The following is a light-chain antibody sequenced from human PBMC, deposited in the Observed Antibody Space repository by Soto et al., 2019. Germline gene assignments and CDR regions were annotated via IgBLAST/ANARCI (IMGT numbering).Light chain of an antibody. J-gene: IGKJ1*01. CDR1: QGISSY. CDR2: AAS. V-gene: IGKV1-8*01. CDR3: QQYYIYPRT. Sequence: AIRMTQSPSSFSASTGDRVTITCRASQGISSYLAWYQQKPGKAPKLLIYAASTLQSGVPSRFSGSGSGTYFTLPTSCLQSEDFATYYCQQYYIYPRTFGQGTKVEIK.